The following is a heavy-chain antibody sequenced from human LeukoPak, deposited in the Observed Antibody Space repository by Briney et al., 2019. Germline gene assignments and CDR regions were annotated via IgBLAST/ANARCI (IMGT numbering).Heavy chain of an antibody. Sequence: GGSLRLSCAASGFSFSDYGMNWVRRAPGKGLEWLSHINSNGAVISYADSVKGRFTISRDNSKNTLYLQMNSLRAEDTAVYYCAKNVKHDFWSGYYTNYFDYWGQGTLVTVSS. CDR1: GFSFSDYG. D-gene: IGHD3-3*01. V-gene: IGHV3-48*01. CDR2: INSNGAVI. CDR3: AKNVKHDFWSGYYTNYFDY. J-gene: IGHJ4*02.